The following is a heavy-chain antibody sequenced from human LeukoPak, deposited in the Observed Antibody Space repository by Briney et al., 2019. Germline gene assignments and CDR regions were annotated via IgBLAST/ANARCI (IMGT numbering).Heavy chain of an antibody. CDR3: ARDNGDYVVDY. D-gene: IGHD4-17*01. J-gene: IGHJ4*02. Sequence: PSQTLSLTCTVSGGSISSGSYYWSWIRQPAGKGLEWIGRIYTSGSTNYNPSLKSRVTISVDTSKNQFSLNLSSVTAADTAVYYCARDNGDYVVDYWGQGTLVTVSS. CDR1: GGSISSGSYY. V-gene: IGHV4-61*02. CDR2: IYTSGST.